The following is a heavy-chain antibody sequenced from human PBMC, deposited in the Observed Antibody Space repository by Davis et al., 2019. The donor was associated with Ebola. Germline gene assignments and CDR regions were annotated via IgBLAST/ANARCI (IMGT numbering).Heavy chain of an antibody. CDR2: IKSKTDGGTT. J-gene: IGHJ6*04. Sequence: GESLKISCAASGFTFSNAWMSWVRQAPGKGLEWVGRIKSKTDGGTTDYAAPVKGRFTISRDDSKNTLYLQMNSLKTEDTAVYYCSSGRYSYGLVYYYYGMDVWGKGTTVTVSS. CDR3: SSGRYSYGLVYYYYGMDV. V-gene: IGHV3-15*01. CDR1: GFTFSNAW. D-gene: IGHD5-18*01.